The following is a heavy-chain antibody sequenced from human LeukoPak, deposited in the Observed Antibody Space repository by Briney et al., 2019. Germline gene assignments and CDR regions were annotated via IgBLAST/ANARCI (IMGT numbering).Heavy chain of an antibody. D-gene: IGHD3-10*01. Sequence: GASAKVSCKASGYTFTGYYMHWVRQAPGQGLEWMGWINPNSGGTNYAQKFQGRVTMTRDTSISTAYMELSRLRSDDTAVYYCARGVLTYYYGSGSRHFDYWGQGTLVTVSS. J-gene: IGHJ4*02. CDR1: GYTFTGYY. CDR2: INPNSGGT. CDR3: ARGVLTYYYGSGSRHFDY. V-gene: IGHV1-2*02.